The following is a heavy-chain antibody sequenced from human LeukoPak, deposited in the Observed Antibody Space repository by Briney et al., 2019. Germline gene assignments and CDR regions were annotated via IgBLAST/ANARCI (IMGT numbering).Heavy chain of an antibody. CDR2: ISGGSYTI. V-gene: IGHV3-48*01. J-gene: IGHJ4*02. CDR1: GFTFSSYT. D-gene: IGHD4-17*01. CDR3: TRVPYGDYWSSDY. Sequence: GGSLRLSCAASGFTFSSYTMNWVRQAPGKGLEWVSYISGGSYTIYYADSVKGRFTISRDDAKNSLFLQMNSLRVEDTAIYYCTRVPYGDYWSSDYWGQGTLVTVSS.